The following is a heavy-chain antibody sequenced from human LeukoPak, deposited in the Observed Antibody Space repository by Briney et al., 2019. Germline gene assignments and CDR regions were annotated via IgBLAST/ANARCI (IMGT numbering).Heavy chain of an antibody. Sequence: SQTLSLTCTVSGDSISSGNYYWSWIRQPAGKGLEWIGEINHSESTNYNPSLKSRVTISVDTSKNQFSLKLSSVTAADTAVYYCANHLTYYDSSGYYGGDAFDIWGQGTMVTVSS. CDR2: INHSEST. V-gene: IGHV4-61*09. J-gene: IGHJ3*02. CDR3: ANHLTYYDSSGYYGGDAFDI. D-gene: IGHD3-22*01. CDR1: GDSISSGNYY.